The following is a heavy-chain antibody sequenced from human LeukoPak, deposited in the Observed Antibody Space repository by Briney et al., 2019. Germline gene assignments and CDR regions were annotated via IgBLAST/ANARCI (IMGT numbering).Heavy chain of an antibody. CDR1: GGSISSSSYY. CDR3: ARVYYYYMDV. J-gene: IGHJ6*03. V-gene: IGHV4-39*07. CDR2: INHSGST. Sequence: PSETLSLTCTVSGGSISSSSYYWSWIRQPPGKGLEWIGEINHSGSTNYNPSLKSRVTISVDTSKNQFSLKLSSVTAADTAVYYCARVYYYYMDVWAKGPRSPSP.